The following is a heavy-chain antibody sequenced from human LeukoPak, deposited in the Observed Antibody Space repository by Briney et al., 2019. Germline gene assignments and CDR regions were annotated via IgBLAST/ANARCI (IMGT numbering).Heavy chain of an antibody. J-gene: IGHJ5*02. Sequence: GGSLGLSCAASGFTFSSYAMSWVRQAPGKGLEWVSAISGSGGSTYYADSVKGRFTISRDNSKNTLYLQMNSLRAEDTAVYYCAKDLCSTSCPNWFDPWGQGTLVTVSS. CDR2: ISGSGGST. CDR3: AKDLCSTSCPNWFDP. V-gene: IGHV3-23*01. CDR1: GFTFSSYA. D-gene: IGHD2-2*01.